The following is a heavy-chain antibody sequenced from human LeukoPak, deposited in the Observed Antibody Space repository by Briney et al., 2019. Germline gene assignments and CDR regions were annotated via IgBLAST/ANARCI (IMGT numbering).Heavy chain of an antibody. D-gene: IGHD3-10*01. V-gene: IGHV4-59*08. CDR3: ARLPGDFDY. CDR2: IYYSGST. CDR1: GGSISSYY. Sequence: SETLSLTCTVSGGSISSYYWSWIRQPPGKGLEWIGYIYYSGSTHYNPSLKSRVTISVDTSKNQFSLKLSSVTAADTAVYYCARLPGDFDYWGQGTLVTVSS. J-gene: IGHJ4*02.